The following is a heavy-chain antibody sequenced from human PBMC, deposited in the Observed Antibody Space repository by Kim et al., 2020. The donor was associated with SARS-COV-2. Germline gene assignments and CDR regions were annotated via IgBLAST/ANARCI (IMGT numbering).Heavy chain of an antibody. V-gene: IGHV3-66*01. CDR1: GFTVSSNY. J-gene: IGHJ3*02. Sequence: GGSLRLSCAASGFTVSSNYMSWVRQAPGKGLEWVSVIYSGGSTYYADSVKGRFTISRDNSKNTLYLQMNSLRAEDTAVYYCAPSGLLYPGAFDIWGQGTMVTVSS. D-gene: IGHD3-3*01. CDR2: IYSGGST. CDR3: APSGLLYPGAFDI.